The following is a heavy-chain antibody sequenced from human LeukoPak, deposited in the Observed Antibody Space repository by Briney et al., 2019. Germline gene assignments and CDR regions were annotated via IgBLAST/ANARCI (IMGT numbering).Heavy chain of an antibody. J-gene: IGHJ4*02. D-gene: IGHD3-10*01. CDR2: INHSGST. V-gene: IGHV4-34*01. CDR1: GGSFSGYY. Sequence: PSETLSLTCAVYGGSFSGYYWSWIRPPPGKGLEWIGEINHSGSTNYNPSLKSRVTISVDTSKNQFSLKLSSVTAADTAVYYCARGLPGALRSYYYGSGSYKDYFDYWGQGTLVTVSS. CDR3: ARGLPGALRSYYYGSGSYKDYFDY.